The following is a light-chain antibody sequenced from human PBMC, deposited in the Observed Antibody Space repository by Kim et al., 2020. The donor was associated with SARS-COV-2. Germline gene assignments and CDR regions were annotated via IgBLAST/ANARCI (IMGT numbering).Light chain of an antibody. J-gene: IGKJ4*01. CDR1: QSILYSANNKSY. CDR2: WAS. V-gene: IGKV4-1*01. Sequence: TINRKSSQSILYSANNKSYVAWYQPKPGQPPKLLIYWASTRESGVPDRFSGSGAGTDFTLTISSLQAEDVAVYYCHQYYSIPPYTFGGGTKVDIK. CDR3: HQYYSIPPYT.